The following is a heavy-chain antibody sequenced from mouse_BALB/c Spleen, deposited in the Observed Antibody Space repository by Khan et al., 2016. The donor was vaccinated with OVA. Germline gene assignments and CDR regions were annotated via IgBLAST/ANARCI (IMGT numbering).Heavy chain of an antibody. Sequence: EVELVESGGGLVKPGGSLKLSCAASGFTFSNYGVSWVRQTPEKRLEWVASISSGDTTYYPDSVKGRFTISRDNARNILYLQMSSLRSADTAMYYWARDYWFAYWGQGTLVTVSA. CDR3: ARDYWFAY. CDR1: GFTFSNYG. J-gene: IGHJ3*01. CDR2: ISSGDTT. V-gene: IGHV5-6-5*01.